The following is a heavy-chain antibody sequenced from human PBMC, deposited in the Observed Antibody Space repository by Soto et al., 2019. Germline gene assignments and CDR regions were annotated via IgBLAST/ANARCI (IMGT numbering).Heavy chain of an antibody. CDR2: ITPSGGST. CDR1: GYTFTSYY. D-gene: IGHD5-18*01. Sequence: QVQLVQSGAEVKKPGASVKVSCKASGYTFTSYYMHWVRQAPGQGLEWMGIITPSGGSTSYAQKFKGRGTMTRDTSTSQVYVELSRLRSEDTAVYYCARSPVDTAMVTGGGDYCNGMDVWGQGTTVTVSS. V-gene: IGHV1-46*01. J-gene: IGHJ6*02. CDR3: ARSPVDTAMVTGGGDYCNGMDV.